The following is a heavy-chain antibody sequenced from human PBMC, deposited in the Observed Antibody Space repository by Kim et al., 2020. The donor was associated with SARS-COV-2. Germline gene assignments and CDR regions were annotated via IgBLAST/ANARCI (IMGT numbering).Heavy chain of an antibody. CDR2: IFHSGSA. V-gene: IGHV4-39*01. J-gene: IGHJ4*02. CDR3: ATEGGSWDYFDF. CDR1: GGSTSSIDYY. D-gene: IGHD6-13*01. Sequence: SETLSLTCNVSGGSTSSIDYYWAWIRQPPGKGPEWIGSIFHSGSAYYNPSLKSRVTISVDTSKNQFSLKLASVTAADTAVYYCATEGGSWDYFDFWGPG.